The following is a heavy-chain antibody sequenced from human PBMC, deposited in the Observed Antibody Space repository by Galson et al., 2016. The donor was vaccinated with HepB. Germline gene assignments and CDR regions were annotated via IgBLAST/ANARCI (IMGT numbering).Heavy chain of an antibody. Sequence: TLSLTCTVSGGSISSGGYYWNWIRQHPGKGLEWIGYIYYSGSTYYNPSPKSRVTISLDTSKKQFSLKLSSVTAADTAVYYCARRFGDYGGPFDYWGQGTLVTVSS. V-gene: IGHV4-31*03. CDR2: IYYSGST. D-gene: IGHD4-17*01. CDR1: GGSISSGGYY. J-gene: IGHJ4*02. CDR3: ARRFGDYGGPFDY.